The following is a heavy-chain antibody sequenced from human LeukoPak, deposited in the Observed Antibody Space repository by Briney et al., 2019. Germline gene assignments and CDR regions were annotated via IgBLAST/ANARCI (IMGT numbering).Heavy chain of an antibody. Sequence: GGSLRLSCAASRFTFSSYAMSWVRQAPGKGLEWVSAISGSGGSTYYADSVKGRFTISRDNSKDTLYLQMNSLRAEDTAVYYCAKEPYYYDSSGYPPKGWDYWGQGTLVTVSS. D-gene: IGHD3-22*01. CDR3: AKEPYYYDSSGYPPKGWDY. V-gene: IGHV3-23*01. CDR1: RFTFSSYA. CDR2: ISGSGGST. J-gene: IGHJ4*02.